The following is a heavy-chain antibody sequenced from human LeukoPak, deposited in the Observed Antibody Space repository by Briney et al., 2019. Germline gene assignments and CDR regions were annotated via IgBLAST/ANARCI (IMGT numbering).Heavy chain of an antibody. V-gene: IGHV1-18*01. J-gene: IGHJ6*03. CDR2: ISAYNGNT. D-gene: IGHD3-10*01. CDR1: GYTFTSYG. CDR3: ARGDAGSALYYYYYYMDV. Sequence: EASVKVSCKASGYTFTSYGISWVRQAPGQGLEWMGWISAYNGNTNYAQKLQGRVTMTRDTSISTAYMELSRLRSDDTAVYYCARGDAGSALYYYYYYMDVWGKGTTVTISS.